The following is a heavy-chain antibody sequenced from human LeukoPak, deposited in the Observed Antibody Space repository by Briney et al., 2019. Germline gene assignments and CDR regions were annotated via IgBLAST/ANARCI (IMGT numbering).Heavy chain of an antibody. CDR2: ISSSNTY. Sequence: NAGGSLRLSCAASGYTFSPYSMNWVRQAPGKGLEWVSSISSSNTYYADSVKGRFTISRDNAKKSVYLQMNSLRAEDTAVYYCARDPGDLRWGMDVWGQGTTVTVAS. CDR3: ARDPGDLRWGMDV. D-gene: IGHD2-21*02. CDR1: GYTFSPYS. V-gene: IGHV3-21*01. J-gene: IGHJ6*02.